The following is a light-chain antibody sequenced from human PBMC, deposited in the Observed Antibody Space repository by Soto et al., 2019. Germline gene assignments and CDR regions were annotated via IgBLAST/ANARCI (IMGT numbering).Light chain of an antibody. CDR3: QQSYSLPFT. V-gene: IGKV1-39*01. Sequence: DIQMTQSPSALSASLGDRVTLTCRTSQTIAKSLTWYQQKPGKSPKLLIHNAVILQWGGPSRFSGSVSGTEFTLSVTSLQADDFATYICQQSYSLPFTFGPGTKVE. CDR1: QTIAKS. CDR2: NAV. J-gene: IGKJ2*01.